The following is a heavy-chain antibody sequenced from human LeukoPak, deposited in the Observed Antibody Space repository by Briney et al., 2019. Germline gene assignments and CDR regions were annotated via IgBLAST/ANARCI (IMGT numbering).Heavy chain of an antibody. J-gene: IGHJ5*02. CDR3: ATRPGIAAAGNMDQDWFDP. V-gene: IGHV3-66*02. CDR2: IYSGGST. Sequence: TGGSLRLSCAASGFTVSSNYMSWVRQAPGKGLEWVSVIYSGGSTYYADSVKGRFTISRDNSKNTLYLQMNSLRAEDTAVYHCATRPGIAAAGNMDQDWFDPWGQGTLVTVSS. D-gene: IGHD6-13*01. CDR1: GFTVSSNY.